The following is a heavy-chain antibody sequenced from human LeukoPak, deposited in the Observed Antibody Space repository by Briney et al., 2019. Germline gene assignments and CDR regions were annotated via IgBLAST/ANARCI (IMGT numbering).Heavy chain of an antibody. CDR1: GYSISIGYY. D-gene: IGHD3-16*02. Sequence: PSETLSLTCAVSGYSISIGYYWGWIRQPPGKGLEWIGSIYHSGSTYYNPSLKSRVTISVDTSKNQFSLKLSSVTAADTAVYYCARSMVGGVIVIVHWGQGTLVTVSS. J-gene: IGHJ4*02. CDR3: ARSMVGGVIVIVH. V-gene: IGHV4-38-2*01. CDR2: IYHSGST.